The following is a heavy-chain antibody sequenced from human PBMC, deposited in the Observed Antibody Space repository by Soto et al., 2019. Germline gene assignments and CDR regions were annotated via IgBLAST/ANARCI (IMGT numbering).Heavy chain of an antibody. Sequence: SETLSLTCTVSGDSISSYYWSRIRQPAGKGLEWIGRIYNGGNTQYNPSLKSRVTMSADTSKNQFSLRLNSVTAADTAVYYCARDGSDSYGLDVWGQGTTVTVSS. CDR3: ARDGSDSYGLDV. CDR2: IYNGGNT. CDR1: GDSISSYY. D-gene: IGHD3-10*01. V-gene: IGHV4-4*07. J-gene: IGHJ6*02.